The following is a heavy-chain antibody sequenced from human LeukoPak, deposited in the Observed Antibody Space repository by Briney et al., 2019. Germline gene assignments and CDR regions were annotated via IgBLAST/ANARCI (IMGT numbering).Heavy chain of an antibody. CDR2: IIPIFGTA. CDR1: GGTFSSYA. CDR3: AREAIAAAGISDY. J-gene: IGHJ4*02. D-gene: IGHD6-13*01. V-gene: IGHV1-69*13. Sequence: ASVKVSCKASGGTFSSYAISWVRQAPGQGLEWMGGIIPIFGTANYAQKFQGRVTITADESTSTAYMELSSLRSEDTAVYYCAREAIAAAGISDYWGQGTLVTVSS.